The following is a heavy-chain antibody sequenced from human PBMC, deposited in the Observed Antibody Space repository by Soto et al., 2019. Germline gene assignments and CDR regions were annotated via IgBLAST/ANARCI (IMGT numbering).Heavy chain of an antibody. V-gene: IGHV4-30-4*01. D-gene: IGHD2-2*01. J-gene: IGHJ6*04. Sequence: SETLSLTCTVSGDSISSGDYSWTWIRQSPGKGLEWVGYIYNSGDTNYKTSFESRVSLSIDKSKNQFSLRMRSANAAETEIYYCARGHLMASMTPDYPVRYVWGDGTTVTVSS. CDR2: IYNSGDT. CDR1: GDSISSGDYS. CDR3: ARGHLMASMTPDYPVRYV.